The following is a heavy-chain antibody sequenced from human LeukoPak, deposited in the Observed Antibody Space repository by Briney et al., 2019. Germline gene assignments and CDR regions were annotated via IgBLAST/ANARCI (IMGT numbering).Heavy chain of an antibody. D-gene: IGHD3-22*01. J-gene: IGHJ3*01. Sequence: GGSLRLSCVTSGFTFTTSWVNWVRQAPGRGLEWVANIKEDGTETHYGDSVRGRFAIFRDNSKNSLYLQMNSLRAEDTAVYYCAKKWSGDYDSSGVNDAFDFWGQGTMVTVSS. CDR1: GFTFTTSW. CDR2: IKEDGTET. CDR3: AKKWSGDYDSSGVNDAFDF. V-gene: IGHV3-7*01.